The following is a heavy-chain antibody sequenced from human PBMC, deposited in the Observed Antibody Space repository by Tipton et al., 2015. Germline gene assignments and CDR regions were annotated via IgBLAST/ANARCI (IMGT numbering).Heavy chain of an antibody. CDR1: AYSISSDYY. V-gene: IGHV4-38-2*01. D-gene: IGHD3-3*01. CDR2: IYHRGDT. CDR3: ARTYDFTAYSPVGY. Sequence: LRLSCAVSAYSISSDYYWGWIRQPPGKGLEWIGSIYHRGDTNYNPSLKSRVTISLDTSKNQFSLKLNSVTAADTAVYYCARTYDFTAYSPVGYWGRGTLVTVSS. J-gene: IGHJ4*02.